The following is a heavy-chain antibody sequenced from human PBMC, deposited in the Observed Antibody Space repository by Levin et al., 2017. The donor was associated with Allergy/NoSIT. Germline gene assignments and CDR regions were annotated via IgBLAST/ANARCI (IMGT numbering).Heavy chain of an antibody. CDR3: ARVPMGFKNSFDH. D-gene: IGHD1-26*01. CDR1: GASINNGNYY. V-gene: IGHV4-30-4*01. J-gene: IGHJ5*02. CDR2: IYYVGTT. Sequence: NSSETLSLTCTVSGASINNGNYYWSWIRQSPEKGLEWIGCIYYVGTTYYNPSLKDRLVMSLDTSKSQFSLQLTSLTAADTAIYYCARVPMGFKNSFDHWGQGTLVTVSS.